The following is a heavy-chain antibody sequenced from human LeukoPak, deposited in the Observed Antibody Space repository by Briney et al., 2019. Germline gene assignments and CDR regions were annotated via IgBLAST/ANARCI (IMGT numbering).Heavy chain of an antibody. J-gene: IGHJ4*02. V-gene: IGHV3-7*03. CDR3: AKDLTYSSGWYFDY. CDR2: INPDGNKK. CDR1: GLTFSSSW. Sequence: GGSLRLSCAVSGLTFSSSWMDWVRQAPGKGLEWVASINPDGNKKYSADSVKGRFTISRDNAENSLYLQMNSLRAEDTAVYYCAKDLTYSSGWYFDYWGLGTLVTVSS. D-gene: IGHD6-19*01.